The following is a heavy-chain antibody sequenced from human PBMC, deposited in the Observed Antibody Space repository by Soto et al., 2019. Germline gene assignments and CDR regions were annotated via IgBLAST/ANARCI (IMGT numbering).Heavy chain of an antibody. V-gene: IGHV3-23*01. D-gene: IGHD2-2*01. CDR3: AKGTSKLDY. CDR1: GFTFSSND. J-gene: IGHJ4*02. CDR2: ISASGRSL. Sequence: EVQLLESGGGLIQPGGSLRLSCAASGFTFSSNDMSWVRQAPGKGLEWASSISASGRSLFYADAVKGRFTISRDNSKNTLYLQMSSRTAEETAVYYCAKGTSKLDYWGQGTLVTVSS.